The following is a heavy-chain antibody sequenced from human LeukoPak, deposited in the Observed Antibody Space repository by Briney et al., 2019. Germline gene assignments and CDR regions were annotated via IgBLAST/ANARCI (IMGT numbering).Heavy chain of an antibody. Sequence: ASVKVSRKASGYTFTSYGISWVRQAPGQGLEWMGWISAYNGNTNYAQKLQGRVTMTTDTSTSTAYMELRSLRSDDTAVYYCARQVTMVRGVTGDWFDPWGQGTLVTVSS. J-gene: IGHJ5*02. CDR3: ARQVTMVRGVTGDWFDP. CDR1: GYTFTSYG. D-gene: IGHD3-10*01. V-gene: IGHV1-18*01. CDR2: ISAYNGNT.